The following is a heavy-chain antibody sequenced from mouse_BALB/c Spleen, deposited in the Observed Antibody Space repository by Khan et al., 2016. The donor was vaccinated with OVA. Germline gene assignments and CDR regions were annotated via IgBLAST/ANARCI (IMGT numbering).Heavy chain of an antibody. CDR3: SRVYIGYFDY. Sequence: EVELVESGGDLVKPGDSLKLSCTASGFTFSKYVMSWVLQTPEKRLEWVSTISSGGGTYIYYPDSVKGRFTTFRHYAKNSLYLQMSSMKSEDTDMYYCSRVYIGYFDYWGPGTNLTVSS. CDR1: GFTFSKYV. V-gene: IGHV5-6*01. CDR2: ISSGGGTYI. J-gene: IGHJ2*01.